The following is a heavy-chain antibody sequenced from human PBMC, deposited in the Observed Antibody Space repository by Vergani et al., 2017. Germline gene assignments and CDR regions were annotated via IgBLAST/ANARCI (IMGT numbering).Heavy chain of an antibody. CDR3: ATSGVEMATILGY. V-gene: IGHV3-23*01. CDR1: GFTFSSYA. CDR2: ISGSGGST. Sequence: EVQLLESGGRLVEPGGSLRLSCAASGFTFSSYAMSWVRQAPGKGLEWVSAISGSGGSTYYADSVKGRFTISRDNSKNTLYLQMNSLRAEDTAVYYCATSGVEMATILGYWGQGTLVTVSS. D-gene: IGHD5-24*01. J-gene: IGHJ4*02.